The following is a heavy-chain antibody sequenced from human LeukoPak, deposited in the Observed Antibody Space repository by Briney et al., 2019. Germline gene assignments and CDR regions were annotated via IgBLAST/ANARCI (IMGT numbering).Heavy chain of an antibody. D-gene: IGHD3-3*01. CDR2: INHSGST. J-gene: IGHJ6*03. Sequence: SETLSLTCAVYGGSFSGYYWSWIRQPPGKGLEWIGDINHSGSTSYNPSLKSRVTISVDTSKNQFSLKLSSVTAADTAVYYCARVKYYDFWSGYPLSGYYYYMDVWGKGTTVTVSS. V-gene: IGHV4-34*01. CDR1: GGSFSGYY. CDR3: ARVKYYDFWSGYPLSGYYYYMDV.